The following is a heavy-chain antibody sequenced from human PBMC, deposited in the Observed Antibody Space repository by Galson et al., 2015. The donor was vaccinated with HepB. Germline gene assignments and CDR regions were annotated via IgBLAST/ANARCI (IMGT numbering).Heavy chain of an antibody. CDR3: ATGLSAYSSGWYDY. V-gene: IGHV1-24*01. D-gene: IGHD6-19*01. Sequence: SVKVSCKVSGYTLTELSMHWVRQAPGKGLEWMGGFDPEDGETIYAQKFQGRVTMTEDTSTDTAYMELSSLRSEDTAVYYCATGLSAYSSGWYDYWGQGTLVTVSS. J-gene: IGHJ4*02. CDR1: GYTLTELS. CDR2: FDPEDGET.